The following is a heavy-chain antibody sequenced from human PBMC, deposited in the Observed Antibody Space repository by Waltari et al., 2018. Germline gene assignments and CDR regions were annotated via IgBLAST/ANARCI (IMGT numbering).Heavy chain of an antibody. CDR3: ARGMATIFDYYYGMDV. CDR2: IWYDGSNK. CDR1: GFTFSSHG. Sequence: QVQLVESGGGVVQPGRSLRLSCAASGFTFSSHGMQWVSQAPGKGLEWVAVIWYDGSNKYYADSVKGRFTISRDNSKNTLYLQMNSLRAEDTAVYYCARGMATIFDYYYGMDVWGQGTTVTVSS. D-gene: IGHD3-3*01. V-gene: IGHV3-33*01. J-gene: IGHJ6*02.